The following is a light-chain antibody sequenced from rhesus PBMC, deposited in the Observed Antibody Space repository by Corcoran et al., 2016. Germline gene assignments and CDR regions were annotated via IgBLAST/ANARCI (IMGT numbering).Light chain of an antibody. V-gene: IGKV1-44*02. J-gene: IGKJ1*01. CDR3: QQHKSHPPT. Sequence: DIQMTQSPSSLSASVGDRVTITCRASQTISSYLAWYQQKTGKVPNLLIYGASSLERGVPSRFSGGGSGTDCTLTISSLQPEDFATYYCQQHKSHPPTFGQGTKVEIK. CDR2: GAS. CDR1: QTISSY.